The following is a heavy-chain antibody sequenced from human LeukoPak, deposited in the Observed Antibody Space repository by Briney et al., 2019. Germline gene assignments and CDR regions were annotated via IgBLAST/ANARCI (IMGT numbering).Heavy chain of an antibody. CDR1: GGSMSSYY. D-gene: IGHD5-24*01. Sequence: SETLSLTCTVSGGSMSSYYWSWIRQPPGKGLEWIGYIYYSGSTKYNPSLKSRVTISVDTSKNQFSQKLGSVTAADTAVYYCARGARAGYNLEPFDYWGQGTLVTVSS. CDR2: IYYSGST. J-gene: IGHJ4*02. CDR3: ARGARAGYNLEPFDY. V-gene: IGHV4-59*08.